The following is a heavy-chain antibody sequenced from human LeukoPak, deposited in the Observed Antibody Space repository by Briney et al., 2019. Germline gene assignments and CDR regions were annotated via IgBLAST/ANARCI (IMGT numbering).Heavy chain of an antibody. CDR3: ARGVFGELAY. D-gene: IGHD3-10*02. Sequence: PSETLSLTCTVSGGSISSYYWSWVRQPPGKGLEWIGYIYYSGSTDYNPSLKSRVTISVDTSKNQFTLKLSSVTAAGTAVYYCARGVFGELAYWGQGTLVTVSS. CDR1: GGSISSYY. V-gene: IGHV4-59*01. J-gene: IGHJ4*02. CDR2: IYYSGST.